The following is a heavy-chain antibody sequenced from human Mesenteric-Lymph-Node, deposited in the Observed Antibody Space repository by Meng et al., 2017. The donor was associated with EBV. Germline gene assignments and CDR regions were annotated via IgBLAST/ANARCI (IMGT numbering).Heavy chain of an antibody. CDR3: ASRSGHSDY. D-gene: IGHD3-10*01. V-gene: IGHV4-34*01. CDR1: GGSFSGYY. CDR2: IGEINHREIT. Sequence: QVQLERGGGGLLKPSEPLSLSCAVYGGSFSGYYWSWVRQPPGKGLEWIGEIGEINHREITNYSPSLKSRVTMSVDTSNNQFSLKLSSVTAADTAVYYCASRSGHSDYWGQGTLVTVSS. J-gene: IGHJ4*02.